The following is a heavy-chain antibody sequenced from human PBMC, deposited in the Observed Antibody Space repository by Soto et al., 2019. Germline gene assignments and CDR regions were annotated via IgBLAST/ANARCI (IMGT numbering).Heavy chain of an antibody. D-gene: IGHD2-21*02. J-gene: IGHJ1*01. CDR3: ATLPPRIPVVVSPIPT. V-gene: IGHV4-4*02. CDR1: GTSISSTFW. Sequence: QVQLQQSGPGLVKPSGTLSLTCFVSGTSISSTFWWTWVRQAPGKGLEWIGEIYHSGTTNYNPSLKSRATRSVDKSDNQCSLDLTSMTSADTALYYCATLPPRIPVVVSPIPTWGPGTPVTVSS. CDR2: IYHSGTT.